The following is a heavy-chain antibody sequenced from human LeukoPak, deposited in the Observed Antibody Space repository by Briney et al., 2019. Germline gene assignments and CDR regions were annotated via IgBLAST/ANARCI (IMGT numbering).Heavy chain of an antibody. CDR2: VYYSGSTLYSGST. V-gene: IGHV4-39*07. CDR3: ARDLSKGLTPLWFGERGAFDI. J-gene: IGHJ3*02. CDR1: GGSITSSRYY. D-gene: IGHD3-10*01. Sequence: SETLSLTCTVSGGSITSSRYYWGWIRQPPGKGLEWIGSVYYSGSTLYSGSTYYNPSLKSRVTISVDTSKNQFSLKLSSVTAADTAVYYCARDLSKGLTPLWFGERGAFDIWGQGTMVTVSS.